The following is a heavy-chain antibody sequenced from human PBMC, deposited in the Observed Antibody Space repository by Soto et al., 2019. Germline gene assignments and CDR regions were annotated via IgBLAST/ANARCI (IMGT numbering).Heavy chain of an antibody. CDR3: TILLQSTYGMDV. CDR2: IYHSGST. D-gene: IGHD1-1*01. V-gene: IGHV4-4*02. CDR1: GGSISSSNW. Sequence: QVQLQESGPGLVKPSGTLSLTCAVSGGSISSSNWWTWVRQPPGKGLAGMGEIYHSGSTNYNTSLNSRVTITVDVTKNQFSPKVSSVTNADTAVYYWTILLQSTYGMDVWGHGTTVTVSS. J-gene: IGHJ6*02.